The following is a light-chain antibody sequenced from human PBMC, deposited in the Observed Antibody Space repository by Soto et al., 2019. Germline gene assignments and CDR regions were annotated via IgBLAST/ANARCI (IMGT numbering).Light chain of an antibody. CDR2: KAS. J-gene: IGKJ1*01. V-gene: IGKV1-5*03. Sequence: DIQMTQSPSTLSASVGDRVTITCRASQSISSRLAWYQQKPGKAPKLLIYKASSLESGVPSRFSGSGSGTEFTLTNSSLQPDDFATYYCQQYNSYPWTFGQGTKVEIK. CDR3: QQYNSYPWT. CDR1: QSISSR.